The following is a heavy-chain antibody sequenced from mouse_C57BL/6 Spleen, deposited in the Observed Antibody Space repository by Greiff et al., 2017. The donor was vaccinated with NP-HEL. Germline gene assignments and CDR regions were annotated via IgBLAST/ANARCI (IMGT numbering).Heavy chain of an antibody. D-gene: IGHD4-1*01. J-gene: IGHJ2*01. CDR2: IHPNSGST. CDR3: ASRGVLGLDY. Sequence: VQLQQSGAELVKPGASVKLSCKASGYTFTSYWMHWVKQRPGQGLEWIGMIHPNSGSTNYNEKFKSKAKLTVDKSSSTAYMQLSSLTSEDSAVYYWASRGVLGLDYWGQGTTLTVAS. CDR1: GYTFTSYW. V-gene: IGHV1-64*01.